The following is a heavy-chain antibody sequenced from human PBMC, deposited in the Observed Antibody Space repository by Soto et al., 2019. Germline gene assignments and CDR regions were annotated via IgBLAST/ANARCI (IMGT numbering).Heavy chain of an antibody. V-gene: IGHV3-21*04. CDR3: AKDKKYYYDSNGLDV. D-gene: IGHD3-22*01. J-gene: IGHJ6*02. Sequence: GGSLRLSCAASGFTFTRYSMNWVRQAPGKGLEWVSSISSTTNYIYYGDSMKGRFTISRDNAKNSLYLQMNSLRAEDTAVYYCAKDKKYYYDSNGLDVWGQGTTVTVSS. CDR2: ISSTTNYI. CDR1: GFTFTRYS.